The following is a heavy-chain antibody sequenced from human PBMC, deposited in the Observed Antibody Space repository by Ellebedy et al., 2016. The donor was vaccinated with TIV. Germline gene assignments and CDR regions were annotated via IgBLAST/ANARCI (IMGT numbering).Heavy chain of an antibody. V-gene: IGHV4-61*05. CDR2: IYHSRGT. CDR1: GDSMRSSIPY. Sequence: SETLSLTXTVSGDSMRSSIPYWGWIRQPPGKGLEWIGYIYHSRGTNYNPSLKGRVTISIDTSRKQFSLKLKSVTAADTAVYYCATQGGRLPGYSWFDPWGQGTLVTVSS. CDR3: ATQGGRLPGYSWFDP. D-gene: IGHD5-18*01. J-gene: IGHJ5*02.